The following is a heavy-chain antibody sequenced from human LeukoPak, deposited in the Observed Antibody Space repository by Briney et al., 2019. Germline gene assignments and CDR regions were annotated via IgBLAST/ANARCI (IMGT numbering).Heavy chain of an antibody. Sequence: ASVKVSCKASGYTFTKYGISWVRQAPGHGLEWMGWISGYSGDTRYAQDLQGRVTVTTDTSTSTSYMELRSLRSDDTAVYYCARALDIVVVVAAKRRYYYYGMDVWGQGTTVTVSS. D-gene: IGHD2-15*01. J-gene: IGHJ6*02. CDR2: ISGYSGDT. CDR1: GYTFTKYG. V-gene: IGHV1-18*01. CDR3: ARALDIVVVVAAKRRYYYYGMDV.